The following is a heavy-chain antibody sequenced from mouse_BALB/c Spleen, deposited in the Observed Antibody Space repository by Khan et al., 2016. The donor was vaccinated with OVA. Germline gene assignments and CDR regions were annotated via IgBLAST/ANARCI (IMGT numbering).Heavy chain of an antibody. CDR2: ISHSGST. V-gene: IGHV3-2*02. D-gene: IGHD1-2*01. Sequence: EVQLQESGPGLVKPSQSLSLTCTVTGYSITSGYVWNWIRQLAGNQVEWMGYISHSGSTNYNPSLKSQISITRDTSNNQFFLQLNSVTTEDTATYYCARAARIEYWGQGTTLTVSS. J-gene: IGHJ2*01. CDR1: GYSITSGYV. CDR3: ARAARIEY.